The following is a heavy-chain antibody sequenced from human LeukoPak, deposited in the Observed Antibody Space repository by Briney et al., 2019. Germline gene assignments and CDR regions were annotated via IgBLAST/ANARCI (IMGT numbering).Heavy chain of an antibody. V-gene: IGHV3-48*03. CDR1: GFPFSFYE. CDR2: IGSSGSTK. D-gene: IGHD6-19*01. CDR3: ALLAVASDFDY. J-gene: IGHJ4*02. Sequence: GGSLRLSCAVSGFPFSFYEVNWVRQAPGQGLEWVSNIGSSGSTKYYADSVKGRFSISRDNAKSSLYLHMNSLRVEDTAVYYCALLAVASDFDYWGQGALATVSS.